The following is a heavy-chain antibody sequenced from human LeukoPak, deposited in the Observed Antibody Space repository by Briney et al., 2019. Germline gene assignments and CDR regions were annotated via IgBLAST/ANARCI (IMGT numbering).Heavy chain of an antibody. Sequence: GGSLRLSCAASGFTFSSYSMNWVRQAPGKGLEWVANIKQDGSEQYYVDSVKGRFTISRDNAKNSLYLQMNTLRPEDTAVYYCARERQNKDFWSGGDYWGQGTLVTVSS. CDR3: ARERQNKDFWSGGDY. V-gene: IGHV3-7*01. J-gene: IGHJ4*02. CDR1: GFTFSSYS. CDR2: IKQDGSEQ. D-gene: IGHD3-3*01.